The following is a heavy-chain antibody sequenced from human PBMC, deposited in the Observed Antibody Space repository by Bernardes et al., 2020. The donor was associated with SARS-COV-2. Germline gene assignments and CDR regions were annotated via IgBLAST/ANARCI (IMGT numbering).Heavy chain of an antibody. CDR3: ARDNYSNYDY. J-gene: IGHJ4*02. V-gene: IGHV4-31*03. D-gene: IGHD4-4*01. Sequence: SETLSLTCTVSGDSISSGGYSWSWRLQRPGKGLEWIGHISYSGSTYYNPSLMSRVTISVVTSKNQVSLKVSSVTAADTAVYYCARDNYSNYDYWGQGTLVTVSS. CDR2: ISYSGST. CDR1: GDSISSGGYS.